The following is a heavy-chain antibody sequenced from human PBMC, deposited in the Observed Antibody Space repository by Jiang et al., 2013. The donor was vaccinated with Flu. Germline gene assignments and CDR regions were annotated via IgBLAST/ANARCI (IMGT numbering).Heavy chain of an antibody. D-gene: IGHD2-8*02. V-gene: IGHV6-1*01. CDR2: TYYRSKWYN. CDR3: ARQGSGGRSFDV. CDR1: GDSVSSNSAA. Sequence: QTLSLTCAISGDSVSSNSAAWNWIRQSPSGGLEWLGRTYYRSKWYNDYAVSVKSRITINADTSKNQLSPQLSSVTPEDTAIFYCARQGSGGRSFDVWGQGTMVTVSS. J-gene: IGHJ3*01.